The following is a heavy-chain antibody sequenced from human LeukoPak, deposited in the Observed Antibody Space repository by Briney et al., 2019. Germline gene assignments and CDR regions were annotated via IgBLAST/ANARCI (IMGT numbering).Heavy chain of an antibody. CDR3: AIAGGDSDAFDI. V-gene: IGHV1-2*05. J-gene: IGHJ3*02. CDR1: GYTFTAYY. Sequence: ASVKVSCKASGYTFTAYYIHWVRQAPGQGLEWMGRINPNSGGTSYAQKFQGRVTMTRDTSISTAYMELSRLRSDDTVVYYCAIAGGDSDAFDIWGQGTMVTVSS. CDR2: INPNSGGT. D-gene: IGHD2-21*01.